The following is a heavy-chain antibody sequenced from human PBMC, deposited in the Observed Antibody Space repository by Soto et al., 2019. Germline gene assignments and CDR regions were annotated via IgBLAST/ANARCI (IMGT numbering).Heavy chain of an antibody. Sequence: GASVKVSCKASGYTFTGYYIHWVRQAPGQGLEWMGWINPNSGGTTYAQKLEGWVTLTRDTSISTAYMELTRLTSDDTAVYYCARDHGWCSSTSCLNFDYWGQGTLVTVSS. CDR2: INPNSGGT. CDR3: ARDHGWCSSTSCLNFDY. J-gene: IGHJ4*02. CDR1: GYTFTGYY. D-gene: IGHD2-2*01. V-gene: IGHV1-2*04.